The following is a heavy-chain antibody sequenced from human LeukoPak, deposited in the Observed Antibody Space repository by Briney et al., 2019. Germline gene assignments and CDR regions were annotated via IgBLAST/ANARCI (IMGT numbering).Heavy chain of an antibody. V-gene: IGHV1-46*01. CDR2: INPSGGST. D-gene: IGHD4-17*01. CDR3: ARGSTVTRYSMQYDY. Sequence: ASVKGSCKASGYTFTSYYMHWVRQAPGQGLEWMGIINPSGGSTSYAQKFQGRVTMTRDTSTSTVYMELSSLRSEDTAVYYCARGSTVTRYSMQYDYWGQGTLVTVSS. J-gene: IGHJ4*02. CDR1: GYTFTSYY.